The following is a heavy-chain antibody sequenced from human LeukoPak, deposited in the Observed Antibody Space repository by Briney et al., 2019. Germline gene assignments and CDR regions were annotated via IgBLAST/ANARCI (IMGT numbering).Heavy chain of an antibody. Sequence: PGGSLRLSCAASGFTFSSYEMKWVRQAPGKGLEWVSDISSSGSTIYYADSVKGRFTISRDNAKNSLYLQMNSLRAEDTAVYYCARDRRDYYDCSADFDYWGQGTLVTVSS. V-gene: IGHV3-48*03. J-gene: IGHJ4*02. CDR1: GFTFSSYE. CDR2: ISSSGSTI. D-gene: IGHD3-22*01. CDR3: ARDRRDYYDCSADFDY.